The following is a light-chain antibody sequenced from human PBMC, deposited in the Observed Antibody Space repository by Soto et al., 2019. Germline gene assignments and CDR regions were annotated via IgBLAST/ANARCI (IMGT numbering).Light chain of an antibody. CDR2: GAS. Sequence: EILLTQSPGTRSLSPGERATLSCRASQSVSSTYLAWYQQKPGQAPRLLIYGASSRATGIPDRFSGSGSGTDFTLTISRLEPEDFAVYYCQQYGGSPFAFGGGTKVDIK. CDR3: QQYGGSPFA. V-gene: IGKV3-20*01. CDR1: QSVSSTY. J-gene: IGKJ4*01.